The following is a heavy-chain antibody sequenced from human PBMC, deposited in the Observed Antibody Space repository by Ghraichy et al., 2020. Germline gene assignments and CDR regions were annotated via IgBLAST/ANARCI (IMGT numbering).Heavy chain of an antibody. CDR3: TKSAGSRSYYRLADY. V-gene: IGHV3-23*01. J-gene: IGHJ4*02. CDR2: ISGSGGTT. CDR1: GFTFSNYA. D-gene: IGHD3-10*01. Sequence: GGSLRLSCAASGFTFSNYAMSWVRQAPGKGLEWVSGISGSGGTTYYADSVRGRFTISRDNSKNTLYLQMNSLRAEDTAVYYCTKSAGSRSYYRLADYWGQGTLVTVSS.